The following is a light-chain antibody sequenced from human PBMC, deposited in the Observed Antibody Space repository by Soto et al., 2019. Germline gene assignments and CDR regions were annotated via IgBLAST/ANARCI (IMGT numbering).Light chain of an antibody. CDR1: QSVSSL. Sequence: VLTQSPATLSLSPGDRATLSCRASQSVSSLLAWYQQKPGQAPRLLIYGASNRATGIPARFSGSGSGTEFTLTISSLQSEDSAVYYCQQYDDWPPWTFGPGTKVEIK. V-gene: IGKV3D-15*01. CDR3: QQYDDWPPWT. J-gene: IGKJ1*01. CDR2: GAS.